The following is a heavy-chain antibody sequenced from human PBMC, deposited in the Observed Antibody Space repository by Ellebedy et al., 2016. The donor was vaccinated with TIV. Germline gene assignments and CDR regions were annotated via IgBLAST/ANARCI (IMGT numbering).Heavy chain of an antibody. CDR1: GGTFNNYA. D-gene: IGHD6-19*01. V-gene: IGHV1-69*04. J-gene: IGHJ4*02. CDR2: IIPILGIA. CDR3: ARREWLGYYDY. Sequence: ASVKVSCKASGGTFNNYAISWVRQAPGQGLEWMGRIIPILGIANYAQKFQGRVTITADKSTSTAYMELSSLRSEDTAVYYCARREWLGYYDYWGQGTLVSVSS.